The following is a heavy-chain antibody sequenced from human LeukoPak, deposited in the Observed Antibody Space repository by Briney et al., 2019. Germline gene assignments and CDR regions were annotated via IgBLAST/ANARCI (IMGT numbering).Heavy chain of an antibody. J-gene: IGHJ4*02. CDR1: GNIFSRDW. V-gene: IGHV5-51*01. CDR2: IYPGDSET. D-gene: IGHD1-20*01. CDR3: ARHKWNPTLFDY. Sequence: ESLKISCKGAGNIFSRDWIAWVRQMPGKGLEWMGIIYPGDSETRYRPTFQGQVTISVDKSISTAYLQWSSLKASDTAMYYCARHKWNPTLFDYWGQGTLVTVSS.